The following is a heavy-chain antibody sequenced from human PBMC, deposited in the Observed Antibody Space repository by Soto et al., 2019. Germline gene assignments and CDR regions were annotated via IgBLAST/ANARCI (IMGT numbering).Heavy chain of an antibody. J-gene: IGHJ5*02. CDR3: GRDRIIKIFGMVIMEAGFDP. V-gene: IGHV1-18*01. CDR2: ISAYNGNT. D-gene: IGHD3-3*01. CDR1: GYTFTSYG. Sequence: ASVKVSCKASGYTFTSYGISWVRQAPGQGLEWMGWISAYNGNTNYAQKLQGRVTMTTDTSTSTAYMELRSLRSDDTAVYYCGRDRIIKIFGMVIMEAGFDPWGQGTLVTVSS.